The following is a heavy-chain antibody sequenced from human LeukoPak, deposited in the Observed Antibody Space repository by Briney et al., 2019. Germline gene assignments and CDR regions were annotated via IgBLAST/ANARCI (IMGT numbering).Heavy chain of an antibody. CDR3: ARGRDY. CDR2: INHSGST. Sequence: SETLSLTCAVYGGSFSGYYWSWIRQPPGKGLEWIGEINHSGSTNFNPSLKGRVTISVDTSKNQFSLKLSSVTAADTAVYYCARGRDYWGQRTLVTVSS. J-gene: IGHJ4*02. CDR1: GGSFSGYY. V-gene: IGHV4-34*01.